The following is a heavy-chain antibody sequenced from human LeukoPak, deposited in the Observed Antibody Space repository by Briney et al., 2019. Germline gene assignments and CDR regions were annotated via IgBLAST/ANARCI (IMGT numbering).Heavy chain of an antibody. CDR2: IGTAGDT. CDR1: GFTFSSYD. Sequence: PGGSLRLSCAAPGFTFSSYDMHWVRQATGKGLEWVSAIGTAGDTYYPGSVKGRFTISRENAKNSLYLQMNSLRAGDTAVYYCARAAYYYDSSGSAFDYWGQGTLVTVSS. V-gene: IGHV3-13*01. J-gene: IGHJ4*02. D-gene: IGHD3-22*01. CDR3: ARAAYYYDSSGSAFDY.